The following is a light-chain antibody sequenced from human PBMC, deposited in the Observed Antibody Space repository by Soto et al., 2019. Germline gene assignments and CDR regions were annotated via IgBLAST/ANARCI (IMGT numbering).Light chain of an antibody. CDR2: GAS. V-gene: IGKV3-15*01. J-gene: IGKJ2*01. CDR1: QSVASN. CDR3: QQYNNLPYT. Sequence: EIVMTQSPAALSVSPGERATLSCRASQSVASNLAWYQQKPGQAPRLLIYGASTRATGISVRFSGSGSGTEFTLTISSLQSEDFAVYFCQQYNNLPYTFGQGTRLEIK.